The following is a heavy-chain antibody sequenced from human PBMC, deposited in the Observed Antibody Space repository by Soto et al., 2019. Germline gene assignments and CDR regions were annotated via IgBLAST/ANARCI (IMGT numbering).Heavy chain of an antibody. CDR2: IWYDGSNK. D-gene: IGHD2-2*01. CDR3: AREDVVVPAAMYRLYYMDV. J-gene: IGHJ6*03. V-gene: IGHV3-33*01. CDR1: GFTFSSYG. Sequence: GGSLRLSCAASGFTFSSYGMHWVRQAPGKGLEWVAVIWYDGSNKYYADSVKGRFTISRDNSKNTLYLQMNSLRAEDTAVYYCAREDVVVPAAMYRLYYMDVWGKGTTVTVSS.